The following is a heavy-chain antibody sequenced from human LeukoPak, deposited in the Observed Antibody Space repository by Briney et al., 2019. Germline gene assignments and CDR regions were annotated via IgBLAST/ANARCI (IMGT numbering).Heavy chain of an antibody. CDR3: ARDVDYYDFWSGYYTGGKLGYFDY. CDR1: GFTFSSYS. V-gene: IGHV3-48*02. Sequence: GGSLRLPCAASGFTFSSYSMNWVRQAPGKGLEWVSYISSSSSTIYYADSVKGRFTISRDNAKNSLYLQMNSLRDEDTAVYYCARDVDYYDFWSGYYTGGKLGYFDYWGQGTLVTVSS. J-gene: IGHJ4*02. D-gene: IGHD3-3*01. CDR2: ISSSSSTI.